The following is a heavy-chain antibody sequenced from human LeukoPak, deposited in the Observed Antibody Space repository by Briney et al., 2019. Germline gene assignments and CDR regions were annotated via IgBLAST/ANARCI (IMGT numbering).Heavy chain of an antibody. D-gene: IGHD1-26*01. CDR1: GFTFSSYG. Sequence: GGSLRLSCAASGFTFSSYGMHWVRQAPGKGLEWVAFIRYDGSNKYYADSVKGRFTISRDNAKNSLYLQMNSLRAEDTAVYYCARDFLGRWELSYYYYYYMDVWGKGTTVTVSS. J-gene: IGHJ6*03. CDR2: IRYDGSNK. CDR3: ARDFLGRWELSYYYYYYMDV. V-gene: IGHV3-30*02.